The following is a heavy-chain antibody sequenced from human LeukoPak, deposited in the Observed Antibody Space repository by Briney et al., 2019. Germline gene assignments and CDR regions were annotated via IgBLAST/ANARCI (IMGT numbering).Heavy chain of an antibody. CDR3: AKGPSPVLGGGSYFDY. J-gene: IGHJ4*02. CDR2: ISGSGGST. Sequence: GGSLRLSCAASGFTFSSYAMSWVRQAPGKGLEWVSAISGSGGSTYYADSVKGRFTLSRDNSKNTLYLQMNSLRAEDTAVYYCAKGPSPVLGGGSYFDYWGQGTLVTVSS. V-gene: IGHV3-23*01. D-gene: IGHD3-16*01. CDR1: GFTFSSYA.